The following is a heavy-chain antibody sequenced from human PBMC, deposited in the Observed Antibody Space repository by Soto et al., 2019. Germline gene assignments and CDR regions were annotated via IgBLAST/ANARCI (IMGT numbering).Heavy chain of an antibody. CDR1: GFTFSNYA. CDR3: AKDPPQTGTTFDY. V-gene: IGHV3-23*01. Sequence: GGSLRLSCAASGFTFSNYAMSWVRQAPGKGLEWVSTINSNGDSTFYPDSVKGRFTVSRDNSKNTLSLQMNSLKAEDTALYYCAKDPPQTGTTFDYWGQGTPVTVSS. J-gene: IGHJ4*02. D-gene: IGHD1-1*01. CDR2: INSNGDST.